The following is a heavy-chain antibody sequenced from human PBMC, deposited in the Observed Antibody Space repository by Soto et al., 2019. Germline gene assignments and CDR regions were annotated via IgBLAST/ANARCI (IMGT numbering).Heavy chain of an antibody. CDR3: ARGSSGWSNDY. J-gene: IGHJ4*02. D-gene: IGHD6-19*01. CDR1: GCSLSSYA. V-gene: IGHV1-69*13. CDR2: IIPIFGTA. Sequence: SVRISCRASGCSLSSYAMSWVRQAPGQGLEWMGGIIPIFGTANYAQKFQGRVTITADESTSTAYMELSSLRSEDTAVYYCARGSSGWSNDYWGQGTLVTVSS.